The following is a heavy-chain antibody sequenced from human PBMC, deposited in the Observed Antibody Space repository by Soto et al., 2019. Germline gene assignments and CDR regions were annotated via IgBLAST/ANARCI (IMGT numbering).Heavy chain of an antibody. V-gene: IGHV4-31*03. D-gene: IGHD6-13*01. J-gene: IGHJ4*02. Sequence: QVQLQESGPGLVKPSQTLSLTCTVSGGSISSGGYYLSWIRQHPGKGLEWIGYIYYSGSTYYNPSLKSRVTISVDTSKNQFSLKLSSVTAADTAVYYCARVRLSSSWYLGQDWGQGTLVTVSS. CDR3: ARVRLSSSWYLGQD. CDR1: GGSISSGGYY. CDR2: IYYSGST.